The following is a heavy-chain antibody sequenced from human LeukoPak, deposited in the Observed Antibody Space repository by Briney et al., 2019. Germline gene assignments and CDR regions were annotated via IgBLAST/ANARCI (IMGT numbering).Heavy chain of an antibody. CDR1: GFTFSHYG. Sequence: PGRSLRLSCAASGFTFSHYGMQWIRQSPGKGLDWVALIWYDGSKKYYADSVKGRFTISRDNAKDTLYLQMDSLRVEDTAVYYCTVWSGSSYLEYLQHWGQGTLVSVSA. D-gene: IGHD1-26*01. J-gene: IGHJ1*01. CDR2: IWYDGSKK. CDR3: TVWSGSSYLEYLQH. V-gene: IGHV3-33*01.